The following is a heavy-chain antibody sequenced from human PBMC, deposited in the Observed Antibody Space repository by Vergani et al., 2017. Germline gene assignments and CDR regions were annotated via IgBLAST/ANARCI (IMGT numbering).Heavy chain of an antibody. D-gene: IGHD6-19*01. CDR1: CVSIGSNSYY. Sequence: QVQLQQWGAGLLKPSETLSLTCAVYCVSIGSNSYYWGWIRQPPGKGLEWIGTIYYTGTTYYNEAHKSRLTISVDTSKNQFSLNLTSVTAADTAVYYCTRHGRSGWAGYFQHWGQGTLVTASS. J-gene: IGHJ1*01. CDR2: IYYTGTT. CDR3: TRHGRSGWAGYFQH. V-gene: IGHV4-39*01.